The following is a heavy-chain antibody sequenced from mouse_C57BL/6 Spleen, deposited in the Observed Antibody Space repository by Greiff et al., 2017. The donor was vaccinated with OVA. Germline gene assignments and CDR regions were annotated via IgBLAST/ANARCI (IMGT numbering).Heavy chain of an antibody. D-gene: IGHD1-1*01. Sequence: VQVVESGAELARPGASVKLSCKASGYTFTSYGISWVKQRTGQGLEWIGEIYPRSGNTYYNEKFKGKATLTADKSSSTAYMELRSLTSEDSAVYFCARGLTTVVGEGFAYWGQGTLVTVSA. CDR2: IYPRSGNT. CDR1: GYTFTSYG. CDR3: ARGLTTVVGEGFAY. V-gene: IGHV1-81*01. J-gene: IGHJ3*01.